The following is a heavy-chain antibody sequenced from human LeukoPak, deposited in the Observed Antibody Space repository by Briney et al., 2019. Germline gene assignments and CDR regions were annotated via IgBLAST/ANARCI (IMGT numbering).Heavy chain of an antibody. D-gene: IGHD6-13*01. V-gene: IGHV3-33*01. CDR1: GFTFSSYG. CDR3: ARDRSFGYSPGYYFDY. J-gene: IGHJ4*02. Sequence: GGSLRLSCAASGFTFSSYGMHWVRQAPGKGLEWVAVIWYVGSNKYYADSVKGRFTISRDNSKNTLYLQMNSLRAEDTAVYYCARDRSFGYSPGYYFDYWGQGTLVTVSS. CDR2: IWYVGSNK.